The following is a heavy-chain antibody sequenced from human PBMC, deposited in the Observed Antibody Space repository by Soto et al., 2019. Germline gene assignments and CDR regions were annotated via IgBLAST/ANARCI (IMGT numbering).Heavy chain of an antibody. D-gene: IGHD2-15*01. CDR1: GYTFTSYA. Sequence: ASVKVSCKASGYTFTSYAMHWVRQAPGQRLEWMGCINAGNGNTKYSQKFQGRVTITRDTSASTAYMDLSSLRSEDTAVYYCARGPGGPDGPGDYWGQGTLVTVSS. CDR2: INAGNGNT. V-gene: IGHV1-3*01. CDR3: ARGPGGPDGPGDY. J-gene: IGHJ4*02.